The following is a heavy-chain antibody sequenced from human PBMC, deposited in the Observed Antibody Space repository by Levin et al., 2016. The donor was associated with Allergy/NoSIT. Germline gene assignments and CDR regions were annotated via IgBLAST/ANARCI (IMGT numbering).Heavy chain of an antibody. J-gene: IGHJ4*02. CDR2: IDSSGSV. D-gene: IGHD4-17*01. Sequence: GGSLRLSCEASGFTFRTYSMNWVRQAPGKGLEWLSHIDSSGSVYYADSVKGRFTISRDNAQNSLFLHMGSLRVEDTAMYYCARGAGPYGDYRDYWGQGSLVTVSS. V-gene: IGHV3-48*01. CDR1: GFTFRTYS. CDR3: ARGAGPYGDYRDY.